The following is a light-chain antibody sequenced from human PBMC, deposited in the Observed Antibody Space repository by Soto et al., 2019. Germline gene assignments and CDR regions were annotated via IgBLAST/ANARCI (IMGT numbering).Light chain of an antibody. CDR3: SSYTSSSTLYV. CDR1: SSDVGYYNY. Sequence: ALTQPASVSGSPGQSITISCTGTSSDVGYYNYVSWYQQHPGKAPKLIIYEVSNRPSGVSNRFSGSKSGNTASLTISGLQAEDEADYYCSSYTSSSTLYVFGTGTKVTVL. J-gene: IGLJ1*01. CDR2: EVS. V-gene: IGLV2-14*01.